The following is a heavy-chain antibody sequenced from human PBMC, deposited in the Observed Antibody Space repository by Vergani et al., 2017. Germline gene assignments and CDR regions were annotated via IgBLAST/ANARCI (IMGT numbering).Heavy chain of an antibody. J-gene: IGHJ1*01. CDR1: GFTFSSYA. Sequence: QVQLVQSGAEVKKPGASVKVSCKASGFTFSSYAMHWVRQAPGKGLEWVAVISYDGSNKYYADSVKGRFTISRDNSKNTLYLQMNSLRAEDTAVYYCARDSIAVAGTDALLPKTPHWGQGTLVTVSS. CDR2: ISYDGSNK. CDR3: ARDSIAVAGTDALLPKTPH. V-gene: IGHV3-30*04. D-gene: IGHD6-19*01.